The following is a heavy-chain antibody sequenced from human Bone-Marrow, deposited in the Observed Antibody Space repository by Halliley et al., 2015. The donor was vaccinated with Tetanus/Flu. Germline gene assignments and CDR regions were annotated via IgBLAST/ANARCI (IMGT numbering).Heavy chain of an antibody. J-gene: IGHJ3*02. Sequence: QLVQSGGGVVQPGKSLRLSCAASGFSFRTYGMHWVRQPPGKGLEWLAVVWSDGINKFYADSVTGRFTISRDNSKNTLDLQMDSLRGEDTGVYYCAKERGPYNDFDIWGQGTMVTAFS. D-gene: IGHD2-2*02. CDR1: GFSFRTYG. CDR2: VWSDGINK. CDR3: AKERGPYNDFDI. V-gene: IGHV3-33*06.